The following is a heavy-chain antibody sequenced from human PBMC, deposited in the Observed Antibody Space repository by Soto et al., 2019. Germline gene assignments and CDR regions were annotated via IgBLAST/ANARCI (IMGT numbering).Heavy chain of an antibody. V-gene: IGHV3-23*01. Sequence: EVQLLESGGGSVQPGGSLRLSCAASGFTLSTYDMSWVRQAPGKGLEWVSGISGSDRGGSTYYADSVKGRFTISRDNSKNTLYLQMNSLRAEDTAVYYCAKDHSYGHTHWGQGTLVTVSS. CDR2: ISGSDRGGST. J-gene: IGHJ4*02. D-gene: IGHD5-18*01. CDR3: AKDHSYGHTH. CDR1: GFTLSTYD.